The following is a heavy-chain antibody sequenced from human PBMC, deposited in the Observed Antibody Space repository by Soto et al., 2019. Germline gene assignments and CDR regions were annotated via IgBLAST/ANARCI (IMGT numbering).Heavy chain of an antibody. CDR3: HGYDY. CDR2: IYSGGST. J-gene: IGHJ4*02. D-gene: IGHD5-12*01. V-gene: IGHV3-53*01. CDR1: GFSVTANY. Sequence: EVQVVESGGGLIQPGGSLRLSCEVSGFSVTANYMSWVRQAPGKGLEWVSVIYSGGSTYYIDSVKGRFSISRVISKNTLYLQMNSLRAEDTAVYYCHGYDYWGQGTLVTVSS.